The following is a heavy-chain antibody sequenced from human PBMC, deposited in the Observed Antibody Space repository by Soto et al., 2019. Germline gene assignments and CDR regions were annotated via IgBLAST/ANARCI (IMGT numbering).Heavy chain of an antibody. J-gene: IGHJ4*02. CDR3: ARGVWSGYSSFDY. Sequence: EVQLLESGGGLVQPGGSLRLSCSASGFTFTNYAMSWVRQAPGKGLERVSAISGSGGSTYYADSVKGRFTISRDNSKNTLYLQMNSLRAEDTAVYYCARGVWSGYSSFDYWGQGTLVTVSS. V-gene: IGHV3-23*01. CDR2: ISGSGGST. D-gene: IGHD3-3*01. CDR1: GFTFTNYA.